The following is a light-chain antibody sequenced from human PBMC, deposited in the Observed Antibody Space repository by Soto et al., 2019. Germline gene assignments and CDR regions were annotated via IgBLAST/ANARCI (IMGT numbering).Light chain of an antibody. Sequence: DIQMTQSPSSLSASVGDRVTITCRASQGMRNDLGWHQQKPGKAPKRLIYAASSLQSGVPSRFSGSGSGTEFTLTISNLQPEDFATYYCLQHNSYPITFGGGTKVEIK. J-gene: IGKJ4*01. CDR2: AAS. CDR1: QGMRND. CDR3: LQHNSYPIT. V-gene: IGKV1-17*02.